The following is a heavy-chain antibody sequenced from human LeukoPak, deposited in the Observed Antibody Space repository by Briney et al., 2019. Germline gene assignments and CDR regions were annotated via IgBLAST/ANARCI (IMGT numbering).Heavy chain of an antibody. CDR1: GGSFSGYY. D-gene: IGHD3-10*01. CDR2: INHGGST. J-gene: IGHJ5*02. V-gene: IGHV4-34*01. CDR3: ARGITMVRGVTRGNWFDP. Sequence: PSETLSLTCAVYGGSFSGYYWSWIRQPPGKGLELIGEINHGGSTNYNPSLKSRVTISLDTSKNQFSLKLSSVTAADTAVYYCARGITMVRGVTRGNWFDPWGQGTLVTVSS.